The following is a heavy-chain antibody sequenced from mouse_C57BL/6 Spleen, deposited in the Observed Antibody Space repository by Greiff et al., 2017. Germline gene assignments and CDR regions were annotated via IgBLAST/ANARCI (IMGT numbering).Heavy chain of an antibody. J-gene: IGHJ4*01. CDR2: INPNNGGT. V-gene: IGHV1-18*01. D-gene: IGHD2-5*01. CDR1: GYTFTDYN. CDR3: ARGAYSNFYYAMDY. Sequence: VQLQQSGPELVKPGASVKIPCKASGYTFTDYNMDWVKQSHGKSLEWIGDINPNNGGTIYNQKFKGKATLTVDKSSSTAYMELRSLTSEDTAVYYCARGAYSNFYYAMDYWGQGTSVTVSS.